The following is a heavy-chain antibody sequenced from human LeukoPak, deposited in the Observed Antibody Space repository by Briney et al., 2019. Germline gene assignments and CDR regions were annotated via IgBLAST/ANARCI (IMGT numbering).Heavy chain of an antibody. CDR1: GGTFSSYA. V-gene: IGHV1-69*13. D-gene: IGHD4-17*01. Sequence: ASVKVSCKASGGTFSSYAISWVRQAPGQGLEWMGGIIPIFGTANYAQKFQGRVTITADESTSTAYMELSSLRSEDTAVYYCARVKGDYVVDWFDPWGQGTLVTVSS. J-gene: IGHJ5*02. CDR3: ARVKGDYVVDWFDP. CDR2: IIPIFGTA.